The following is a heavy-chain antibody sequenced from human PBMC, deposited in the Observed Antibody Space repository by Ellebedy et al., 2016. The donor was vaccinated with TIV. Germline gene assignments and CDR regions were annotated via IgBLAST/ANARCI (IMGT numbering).Heavy chain of an antibody. D-gene: IGHD3-9*01. V-gene: IGHV1-18*01. CDR3: ARDLPHYDILTGYYNPFDY. CDR2: ISAYNGNT. Sequence: ASVKVSXXASGYTFTSYGISWVRQAPGQGLEWMGWISAYNGNTNYAQKLQGRVTMTTDTSTSTAYMELRSLRSDDTAVYYCARDLPHYDILTGYYNPFDYWGQGTLVTVSS. J-gene: IGHJ4*02. CDR1: GYTFTSYG.